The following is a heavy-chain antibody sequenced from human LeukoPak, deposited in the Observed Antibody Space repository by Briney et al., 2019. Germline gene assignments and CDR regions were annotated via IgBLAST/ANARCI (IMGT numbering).Heavy chain of an antibody. J-gene: IGHJ4*02. CDR3: ARYGGSGTYFFDY. CDR1: GGSISGSSYY. V-gene: IGHV4-39*07. Sequence: SETLTLTCTVSGGSISGSSYYWGWIRQPPGKGPEWIGSIYYSGNIYHNPSLKSRVTISVDTSKNQFSLKLSSVTAADTAVYYCARYGGSGTYFFDYWGQGNLVTVSS. D-gene: IGHD3-10*01. CDR2: IYYSGNI.